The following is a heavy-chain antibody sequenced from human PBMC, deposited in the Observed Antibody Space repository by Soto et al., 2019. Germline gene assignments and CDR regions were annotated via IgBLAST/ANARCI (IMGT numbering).Heavy chain of an antibody. V-gene: IGHV4-34*01. D-gene: IGHD3-10*01. Sequence: SETLSLTCAVYGGSFSGYYWSWIRQPPGKGLEWIGEINHSGSTNYNPSLKSRVTISVDTSKNQFSLKLSSVTAADTAVYYCARGFGGTHYYYYYMDVWGKGTTVTVSS. CDR3: ARGFGGTHYYYYYMDV. CDR2: INHSGST. J-gene: IGHJ6*03. CDR1: GGSFSGYY.